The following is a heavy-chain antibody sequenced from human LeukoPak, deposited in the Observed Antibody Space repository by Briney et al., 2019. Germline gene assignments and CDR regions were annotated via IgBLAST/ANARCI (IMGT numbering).Heavy chain of an antibody. D-gene: IGHD1-20*01. J-gene: IGHJ4*02. CDR3: ASAPYNWNERLDF. V-gene: IGHV3-74*01. CDR1: GFTFRTYW. Sequence: GGSLRLSCAGSGFTFRTYWMHWVRQAPGKGLEWVARTATDGSSTSYAVSVKGRFTIPRDNAKNTLFLQMISLSVEDTAVYFCASAPYNWNERLDFWGQGTLVTVSS. CDR2: TATDGSST.